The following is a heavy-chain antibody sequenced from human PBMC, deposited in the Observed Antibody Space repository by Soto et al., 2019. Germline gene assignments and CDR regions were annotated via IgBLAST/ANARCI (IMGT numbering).Heavy chain of an antibody. V-gene: IGHV3-73*01. D-gene: IGHD3-10*01. J-gene: IGHJ4*02. CDR1: GFTFSGSA. CDR3: TSRTITMVRGVGFDY. CDR2: IRSKANSYAT. Sequence: GGSLRLSCAASGFTFSGSAMHWVRQASGKGLEWVGRIRSKANSYATAYAASVKGKFTISRDDSKNTASLQMNSLKTEDTAVYYCTSRTITMVRGVGFDYWGQGTLVTVSS.